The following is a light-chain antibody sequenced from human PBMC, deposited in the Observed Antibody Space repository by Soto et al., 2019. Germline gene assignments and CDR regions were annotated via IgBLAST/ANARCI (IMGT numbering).Light chain of an antibody. CDR3: QQRDNWPWT. CDR2: DVS. Sequence: EIVLTQSPATLSLSPGERATLSCRASQSVRSNLAWNQHKPGQASRLLIYDVSNRATGIPGRFSGSGFGTDFTLTISNVEPEDFAVYYCQQRDNWPWTFGQGAKVEIK. CDR1: QSVRSN. J-gene: IGKJ1*01. V-gene: IGKV3-11*01.